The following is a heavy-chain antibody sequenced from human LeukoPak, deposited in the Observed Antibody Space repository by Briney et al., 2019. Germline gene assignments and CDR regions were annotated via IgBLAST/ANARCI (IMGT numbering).Heavy chain of an antibody. CDR2: IYTSGST. J-gene: IGHJ4*02. CDR1: GGSISSYY. V-gene: IGHV4-4*07. Sequence: SETLSLTCTVSGGSISSYYWSWIRQPAGKGLEWIGRIYTSGSTNYNPSLKSRVTMSVDTSKNQFSLKLSSVTAADTAVYYCARLEMYNYDSSGYYLGGYFDYWGQGTLVTVSS. CDR3: ARLEMYNYDSSGYYLGGYFDY. D-gene: IGHD3-22*01.